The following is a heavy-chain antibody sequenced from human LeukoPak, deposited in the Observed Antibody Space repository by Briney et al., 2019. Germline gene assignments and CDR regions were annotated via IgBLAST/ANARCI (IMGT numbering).Heavy chain of an antibody. Sequence: SGGSLRLSCAASGFTFSSYAMSWVRQAPGKGLEWVSAISGSGGSTYYADSVKGRFTISRDNSKNTLYLQMNSLRAEDTAVYYCAKPGFPYYYDSSGYPDYWGQGTLVTVSS. D-gene: IGHD3-22*01. CDR3: AKPGFPYYYDSSGYPDY. CDR1: GFTFSSYA. CDR2: ISGSGGST. V-gene: IGHV3-23*01. J-gene: IGHJ4*02.